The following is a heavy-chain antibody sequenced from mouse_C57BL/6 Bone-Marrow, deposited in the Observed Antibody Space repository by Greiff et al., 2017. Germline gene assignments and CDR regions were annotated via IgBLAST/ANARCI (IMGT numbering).Heavy chain of an antibody. V-gene: IGHV1-74*01. CDR3: ARSNYPYYYAMDY. D-gene: IGHD2-5*01. CDR1: GYTFTSYW. CDR2: IHPADSDT. Sequence: QVQLQQPGAELVKPGASVKVSCKASGYTFTSYWMPWVKQRPGQGLEWIGMIHPADSDTNYNQKFKGKATLTVDKSSSTAYMQLSSLTSEDSAVYYCARSNYPYYYAMDYWGQGTSVTVSS. J-gene: IGHJ4*01.